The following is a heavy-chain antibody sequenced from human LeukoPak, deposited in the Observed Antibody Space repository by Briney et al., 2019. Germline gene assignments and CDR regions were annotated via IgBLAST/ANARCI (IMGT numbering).Heavy chain of an antibody. D-gene: IGHD1-26*01. V-gene: IGHV3-33*01. Sequence: GGSLRLSCAASGFIFSKYAMRWVRQTPGKGLEWGAAIWKDGSDENYADSVKGRFTIWSDNEKNTMYLQMNSLRAEDTAVYYCAFEIGRSQGAFDIWGQGTMITVSS. CDR3: AFEIGRSQGAFDI. CDR2: IWKDGSDE. CDR1: GFIFSKYA. J-gene: IGHJ3*02.